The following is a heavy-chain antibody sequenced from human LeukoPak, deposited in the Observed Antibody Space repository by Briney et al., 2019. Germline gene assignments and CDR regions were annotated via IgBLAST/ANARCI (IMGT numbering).Heavy chain of an antibody. CDR2: IYYSGST. J-gene: IGHJ3*02. V-gene: IGHV4-59*01. CDR3: ARDWGGLWFGELSTFDI. D-gene: IGHD3-10*01. CDR1: GGSFSGYY. Sequence: SETLSLTCAVYGGSFSGYYWCWIRQPPGEGLGWGGNIYYSGSTNYHPSLKSGVTISVDTSKHEFSQKLSSVTAADAAADYCARDWGGLWFGELSTFDIWGQGTMVTVSS.